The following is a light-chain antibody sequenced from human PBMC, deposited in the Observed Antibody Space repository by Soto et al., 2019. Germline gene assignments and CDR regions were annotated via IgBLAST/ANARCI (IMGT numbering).Light chain of an antibody. Sequence: SYELTQPPSVSVSPGQTAMITCGGDNTGGKSVHWYQQKPGQAPLLGIFYDNERPSGIPERFSGSNSGNTATLTITRVGAGDEADYYCQVWDSSRDHLVFGGGTQLTVL. J-gene: IGLJ2*01. CDR3: QVWDSSRDHLV. V-gene: IGLV3-21*02. CDR2: YDN. CDR1: NTGGKS.